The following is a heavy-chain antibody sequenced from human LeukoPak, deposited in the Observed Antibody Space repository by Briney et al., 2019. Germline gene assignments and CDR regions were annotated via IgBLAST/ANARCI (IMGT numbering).Heavy chain of an antibody. CDR3: ARGLVGYCSGGAWDGTCFDY. D-gene: IGHD2-15*01. V-gene: IGHV3-7*03. CDR1: GFILSTHW. J-gene: IGHJ4*02. CDR2: LKPDGSTK. Sequence: GGSLRLSCADSGFILSTHWMRWVRQAPGKGLGWVATLKPDGSTKNYVDSVKGRFTISRDNAHTSLYLRMNSLRAEDTAVYYCARGLVGYCSGGAWDGTCFDYWGQGTLVTVSS.